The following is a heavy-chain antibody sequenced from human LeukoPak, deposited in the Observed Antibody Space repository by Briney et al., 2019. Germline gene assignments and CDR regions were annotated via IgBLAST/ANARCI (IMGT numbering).Heavy chain of an antibody. Sequence: SQTLSLTCAISGDSFSSNSAAWNWIRQSPSRGLEWLGRTYYRSKWYNDYAVSVKSRITINPDTSKNQFSLQLNSVTPGDTAVYYCAREVGGDYYDSSGAYFDYWGQGTLVTVSS. CDR1: GDSFSSNSAA. CDR3: AREVGGDYYDSSGAYFDY. J-gene: IGHJ4*02. V-gene: IGHV6-1*01. CDR2: TYYRSKWYN. D-gene: IGHD3-22*01.